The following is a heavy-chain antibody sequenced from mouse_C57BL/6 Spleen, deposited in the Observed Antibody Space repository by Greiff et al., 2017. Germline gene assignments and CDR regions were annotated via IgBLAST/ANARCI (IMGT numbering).Heavy chain of an antibody. CDR3: AKIYYGNVLDY. J-gene: IGHJ2*01. CDR2: IWTGGGT. CDR1: GFSFTSYA. V-gene: IGHV2-9-1*01. D-gene: IGHD2-1*01. Sequence: QVQLQESGPGLVAPSQSLSITCTVSGFSFTSYAISWVRQPPGKGLEWLGVIWTGGGTNYNSALKSRLSISKDNYESQVFLKRNSLQTDDTARYYGAKIYYGNVLDYWGQGTTLTVSS.